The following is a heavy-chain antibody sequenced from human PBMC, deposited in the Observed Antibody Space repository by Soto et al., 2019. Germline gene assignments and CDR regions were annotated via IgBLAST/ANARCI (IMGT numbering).Heavy chain of an antibody. V-gene: IGHV4-59*01. D-gene: IGHD1-26*01. Sequence: SETLSLTCTVSGGSISSYYWSWIRQPPGKGLEWIGYIYYSGSTNYNPSLKSRVTISVDTSKNQFSLKLSSVTAADTAVYYCARAGYSGSYFDYWGQGTLVTVSS. CDR2: IYYSGST. CDR3: ARAGYSGSYFDY. J-gene: IGHJ4*02. CDR1: GGSISSYY.